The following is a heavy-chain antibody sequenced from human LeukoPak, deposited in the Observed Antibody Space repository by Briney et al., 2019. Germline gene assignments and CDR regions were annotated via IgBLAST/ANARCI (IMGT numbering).Heavy chain of an antibody. V-gene: IGHV4-59*01. J-gene: IGHJ4*02. D-gene: IGHD4-23*01. CDR3: ARVSYGGNPGYYFDY. CDR2: IYYSGST. CDR1: GVSISSYY. Sequence: SETLSLTCTVSGVSISSYYWSWIRQPPGKGLEWIGYIYYSGSTNYNPSLKSRVTISVDTSKNQFSLKLSSETAADTAVYYCARVSYGGNPGYYFDYWGQGTLVTVSS.